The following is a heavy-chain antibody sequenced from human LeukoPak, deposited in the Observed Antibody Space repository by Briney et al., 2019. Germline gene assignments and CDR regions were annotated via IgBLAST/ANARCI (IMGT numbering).Heavy chain of an antibody. V-gene: IGHV1-69*02. Sequence: GASVKVSCKASGATFSSNTISWVRQAPGQGLEWMGRIIPILGIANYAQKFQGRVTITADKSTSTAYMELSSLRSEDTAVYYCARAEGVSWFDPWGQGTLVTVSS. D-gene: IGHD3-16*01. CDR3: ARAEGVSWFDP. J-gene: IGHJ5*02. CDR2: IIPILGIA. CDR1: GATFSSNT.